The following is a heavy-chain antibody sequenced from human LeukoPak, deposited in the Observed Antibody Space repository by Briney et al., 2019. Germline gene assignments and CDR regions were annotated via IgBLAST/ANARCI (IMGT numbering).Heavy chain of an antibody. J-gene: IGHJ4*02. CDR2: IYSDTST. CDR1: GFSVSSNY. Sequence: GGSLRLSCEASGFSVSSNYMSWVRQAPGKGLEWVSVIYSDTSTFYADSVKGRFTISRDNSKNTLYLQMNSLRAEDTAVYYCAKDRGFQQLTPFDYWGQGTLVTVSS. D-gene: IGHD6-13*01. V-gene: IGHV3-53*01. CDR3: AKDRGFQQLTPFDY.